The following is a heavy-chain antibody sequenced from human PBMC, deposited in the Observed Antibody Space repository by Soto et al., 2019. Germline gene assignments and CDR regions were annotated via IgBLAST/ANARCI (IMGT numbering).Heavy chain of an antibody. CDR3: ARIRPAAIVYYYYGMDV. D-gene: IGHD2-2*01. J-gene: IGHJ6*02. CDR1: GGSFSGYY. CDR2: INHSGST. V-gene: IGHV4-34*01. Sequence: QVQLQQWGAGLLKPSETLSLTCAVYGGSFSGYYWSWIRQPPGKGLEWIGEINHSGSTNYNPSLKSRVTISVDTSKNQFSLKLSSVTAADPAVYYCARIRPAAIVYYYYGMDVWGQGTTVTVSS.